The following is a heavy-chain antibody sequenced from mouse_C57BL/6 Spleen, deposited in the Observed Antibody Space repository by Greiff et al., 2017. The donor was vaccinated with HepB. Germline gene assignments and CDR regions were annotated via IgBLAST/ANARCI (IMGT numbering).Heavy chain of an antibody. J-gene: IGHJ3*01. CDR1: GFTFSSYA. Sequence: EVKVVESGGGLVKPGGSLKLSCAASGFTFSSYAMSWVRQTPEKRLEWVATISDGGSYTYYPDNVKGRFTISRDNAKNNLYLQMSHLKSEDTAMYYCARDRANWAFAYWGQGTLVTVSA. V-gene: IGHV5-4*01. CDR3: ARDRANWAFAY. CDR2: ISDGGSYT. D-gene: IGHD4-1*01.